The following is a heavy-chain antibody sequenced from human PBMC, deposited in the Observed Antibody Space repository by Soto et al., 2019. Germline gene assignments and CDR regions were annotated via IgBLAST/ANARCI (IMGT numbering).Heavy chain of an antibody. CDR1: GCTLGSYA. J-gene: IGHJ4*02. V-gene: IGHV3-23*01. CDR3: ASRSSGWYFDY. CDR2: IRGSGGST. Sequence: EVQLLESGGGLVQPGGSLRLSCAASGCTLGSYAMNWVRRPPGKGRGWVPAIRGSGGSTYYADSVKGRFTISRGNSKNTLSLQMNSLRAEDTAVYYCASRSSGWYFDYWGQGTLVTVSS. D-gene: IGHD6-19*01.